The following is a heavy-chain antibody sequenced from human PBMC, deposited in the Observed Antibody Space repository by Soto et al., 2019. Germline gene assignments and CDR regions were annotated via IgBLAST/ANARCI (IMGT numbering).Heavy chain of an antibody. CDR3: AREGPAARNINFDY. J-gene: IGHJ4*02. Sequence: PSETLSLTCAVYGGSFSGYYWSWIRQPPGKGLEWIGEINHSGSTNYNPSLKSRVTISVDTSKNQFSLKLSSVTAADTAVYYCAREGPAARNINFDYWGQGTLVTVSS. CDR2: INHSGST. D-gene: IGHD2-2*01. V-gene: IGHV4-34*01. CDR1: GGSFSGYY.